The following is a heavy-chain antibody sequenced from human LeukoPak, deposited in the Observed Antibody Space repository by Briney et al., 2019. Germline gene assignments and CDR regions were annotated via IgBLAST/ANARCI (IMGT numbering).Heavy chain of an antibody. CDR1: GFTFSSYA. J-gene: IGHJ6*03. V-gene: IGHV3-30*04. CDR3: ARVAAAGTYYYYYMDV. D-gene: IGHD6-13*01. CDR2: ISYDGSNK. Sequence: PGRSLRLSCAASGFTFSSYAMHWVRQAPGKGLEWVAVISYDGSNKNYADSVKGRFTISRDNSKNTLCLQMNSLRTEDTAVYFCARVAAAGTYYYYYMDVWGKGTTVTVSS.